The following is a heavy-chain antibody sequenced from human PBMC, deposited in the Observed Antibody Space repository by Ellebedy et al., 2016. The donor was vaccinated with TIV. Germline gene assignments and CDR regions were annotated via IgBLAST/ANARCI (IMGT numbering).Heavy chain of an antibody. Sequence: MPSETLSLTCAVYGGSFSGYYWSWIRQSPGKGLEWIGELNHSGSTNYNPSLKSRVTISVDTSNNQFSLKLNSVTAAATAVFYCARGRISMVRGDNHYFDYWGQGTLVTVYS. CDR3: ARGRISMVRGDNHYFDY. V-gene: IGHV4-34*01. CDR2: LNHSGST. CDR1: GGSFSGYY. D-gene: IGHD3-10*01. J-gene: IGHJ4*02.